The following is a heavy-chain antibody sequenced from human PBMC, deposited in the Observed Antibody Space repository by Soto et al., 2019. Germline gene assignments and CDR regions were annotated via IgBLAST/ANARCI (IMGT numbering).Heavy chain of an antibody. CDR2: IYYDGST. J-gene: IGHJ4*02. CDR1: GGSISSSSYF. D-gene: IGHD3-3*01. V-gene: IGHV4-39*01. Sequence: QLQLQESGPGLVKPSETLSLTCTVSGGSISSSSYFWGWIRQSPGKGLEWIGSIYYDGSTFYNPSLKSRVTIFVDTSKNQFSLTLSSVTAADTAVFYCARHSATVIMTDTGFDSWGQGTLVTVSA. CDR3: ARHSATVIMTDTGFDS.